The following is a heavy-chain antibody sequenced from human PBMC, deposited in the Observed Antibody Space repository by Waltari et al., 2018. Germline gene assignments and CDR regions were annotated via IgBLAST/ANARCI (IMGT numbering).Heavy chain of an antibody. J-gene: IGHJ4*02. Sequence: EVQLLESGGGFVQTGGSLRLSCAASGFTFNNYAMNWVRQAPGRGREGVSTIIGGGRTYYSDAVKGRFTISRDDSKATVYLQMNSLTAEDTAVYYCAKDEISGDGYVIFDNWGQGTLVTVSA. CDR1: GFTFNNYA. D-gene: IGHD5-12*01. CDR3: AKDEISGDGYVIFDN. CDR2: IIGGGRT. V-gene: IGHV3-23*01.